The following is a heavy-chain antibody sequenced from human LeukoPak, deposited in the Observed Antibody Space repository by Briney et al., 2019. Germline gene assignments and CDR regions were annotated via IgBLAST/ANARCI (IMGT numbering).Heavy chain of an antibody. D-gene: IGHD3-22*01. CDR1: VFTVSSYS. CDR3: ARASIVVVTHNWFDP. J-gene: IGHJ5*02. Sequence: GGSLRLSCAASVFTVSSYSMNWVRQAPGKGLEWVSSISSSSSYIYYADSVKGRFTISRDNAKNSLYLQMNSLRAEDTAVYYCARASIVVVTHNWFDPWGQGTLVTVSS. V-gene: IGHV3-21*01. CDR2: ISSSSSYI.